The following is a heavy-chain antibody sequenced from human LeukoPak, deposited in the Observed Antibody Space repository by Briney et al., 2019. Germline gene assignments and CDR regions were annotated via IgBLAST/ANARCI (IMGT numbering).Heavy chain of an antibody. J-gene: IGHJ5*02. CDR3: ARRPPKVVPAAGRWFDP. CDR1: GYTFTGYY. D-gene: IGHD2-2*01. CDR2: INPNSGGT. V-gene: IGHV1-2*02. Sequence: ASVKVSCKASGYTFTGYYMHWVRQAPGQGLEWMGWINPNSGGTNYAQKFQGRVTMTRDTSISTAYMELSRLRSDDTAVYYCARRPPKVVPAAGRWFDPWGQGTLVTVSS.